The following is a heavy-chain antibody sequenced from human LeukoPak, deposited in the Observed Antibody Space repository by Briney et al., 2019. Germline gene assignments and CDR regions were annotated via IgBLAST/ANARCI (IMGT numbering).Heavy chain of an antibody. V-gene: IGHV1-24*01. J-gene: IGHJ6*02. CDR1: GYTLTELS. Sequence: ASVKVSCKVSGYTLTELSMHWVRQAPGKGLEWMGGFDPEDGETIYAQKFQGRVTMTEDTSTDTAYMELSSLRSEDTAVYCCATVPFVPAFRSSWSYYYGMDVWGQGTTVTVSS. D-gene: IGHD6-13*01. CDR3: ATVPFVPAFRSSWSYYYGMDV. CDR2: FDPEDGET.